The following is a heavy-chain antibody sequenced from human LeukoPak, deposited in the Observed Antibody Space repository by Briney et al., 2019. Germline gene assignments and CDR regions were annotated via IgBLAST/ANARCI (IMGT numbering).Heavy chain of an antibody. CDR1: GGSISIYY. V-gene: IGHV4-59*01. CDR2: IYNSGST. Sequence: PAETLSLTCTVSGGSISIYYWSWIRQPPGKGLEWLGYIYNSGSTYYNPSLKSRVTISVDTSKNQFSLKLSSVTAADTAVYYCASTPPAYYYYSWFDPWGQGTLVIVSS. D-gene: IGHD3-22*01. J-gene: IGHJ5*02. CDR3: ASTPPAYYYYSWFDP.